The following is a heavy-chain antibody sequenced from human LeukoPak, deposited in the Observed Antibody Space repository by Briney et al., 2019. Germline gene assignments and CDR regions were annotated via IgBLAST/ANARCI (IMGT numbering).Heavy chain of an antibody. Sequence: SETLSLTCTVSGGSISSGDYYWSWIRQPPGKGLEWIGYIYYSGSTYYNPSLKSRVTISVDRSKNQFSLKLSSVTAADTAVYYCAREWDQERGDYWGQGTLVTVSS. V-gene: IGHV4-30-4*08. CDR3: AREWDQERGDY. CDR1: GGSISSGDYY. CDR2: IYYSGST. J-gene: IGHJ4*02. D-gene: IGHD1-26*01.